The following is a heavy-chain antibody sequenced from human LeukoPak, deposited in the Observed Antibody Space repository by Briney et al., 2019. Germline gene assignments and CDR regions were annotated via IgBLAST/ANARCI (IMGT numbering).Heavy chain of an antibody. CDR2: ISGSGGST. V-gene: IGHV3-23*01. CDR3: AKYSVTRGPLFDY. D-gene: IGHD3-10*01. Sequence: GGSLRLSCAASGFTFSSYWMNWARQAPGKGLEWVSAISGSGGSTYYADSVKGRFTISRDNSKNTLYLQMNSLRAEDTAVYYCAKYSVTRGPLFDYWGQGTLVTVSS. CDR1: GFTFSSYW. J-gene: IGHJ4*01.